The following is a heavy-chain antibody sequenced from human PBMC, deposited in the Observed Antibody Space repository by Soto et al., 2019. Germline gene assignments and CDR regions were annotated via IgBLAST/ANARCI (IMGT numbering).Heavy chain of an antibody. J-gene: IGHJ2*01. V-gene: IGHV3-23*01. CDR2: ISGSGDDT. CDR1: GXPFNTYS. CDR3: EKGGTTGTTNSHFWYFDL. Sequence: GSLRLACAASGXPFNTYSMNWVRQAPGKGVELVSVISGSGDDTYYADTVNCRFAISRDNSNNTLFLQMDSLRPADTALYYCEKGGTTGTTNSHFWYFDLWGRGTLGTVS. D-gene: IGHD1-1*01.